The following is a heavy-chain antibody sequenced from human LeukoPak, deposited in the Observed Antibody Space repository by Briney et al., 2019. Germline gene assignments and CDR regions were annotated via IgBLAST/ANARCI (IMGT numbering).Heavy chain of an antibody. Sequence: GASVRVSCKASGYTFTSYGISWVRHAPGQGLEWMGWISAYNGNTNYAQKLQGRVTMTTDTSTSTAYMELRSLRSDDTAVYYCARDPRRYGSGSPYYFDYWGQGTLVTVSS. CDR2: ISAYNGNT. V-gene: IGHV1-18*01. CDR3: ARDPRRYGSGSPYYFDY. D-gene: IGHD3-10*01. J-gene: IGHJ4*02. CDR1: GYTFTSYG.